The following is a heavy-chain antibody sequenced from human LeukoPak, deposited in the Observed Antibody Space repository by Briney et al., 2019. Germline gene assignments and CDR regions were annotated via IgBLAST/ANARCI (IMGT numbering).Heavy chain of an antibody. CDR3: ARDSHMVRGLIGYFDL. J-gene: IGHJ2*01. Sequence: SETLSLTCTVSGVSISGYYWSWIRQPPGKRLEWIGYIYYSGSSNYNPSLKSRVTISVDTSKNQFSLNLSSVTAADTAEYYCARDSHMVRGLIGYFDLWGRGTLVTVSS. V-gene: IGHV4-59*01. CDR2: IYYSGSS. D-gene: IGHD3-10*01. CDR1: GVSISGYY.